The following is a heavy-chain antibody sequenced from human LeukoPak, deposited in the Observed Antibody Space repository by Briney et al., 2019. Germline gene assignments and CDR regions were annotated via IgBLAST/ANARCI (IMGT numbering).Heavy chain of an antibody. J-gene: IGHJ4*02. Sequence: GGSLRLSCAASGFTFSSHWMTWVRQAPGKGLEWVAHIKQGGNTKHYVGSVKGRVNISKNDAKNTLDLQMHSLRDQVTAVYYCVRGPPHGDYVDFPYAWGEGSRVTVSS. CDR2: IKQGGNTK. V-gene: IGHV3-7*03. CDR1: GFTFSSHW. CDR3: VRGPPHGDYVDFPYA. D-gene: IGHD4-17*01.